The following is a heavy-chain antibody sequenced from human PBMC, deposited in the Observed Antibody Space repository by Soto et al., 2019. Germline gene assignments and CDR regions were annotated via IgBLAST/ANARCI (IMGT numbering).Heavy chain of an antibody. CDR1: GGRFITNA. V-gene: IGHV1-69*12. CDR3: TREAHGGNFES. D-gene: IGHD2-15*01. J-gene: IGHJ4*02. Sequence: QVQLVQSGAEVKKPGSSVKVSCKVSGGRFITNAISWLRQAPGQGLEWMGGIIAIFDKANYAQKFQDRVTMTADESTSTAYMELSSLRSDDTAVYFCTREAHGGNFESWGQGTLVTVSS. CDR2: IIAIFDKA.